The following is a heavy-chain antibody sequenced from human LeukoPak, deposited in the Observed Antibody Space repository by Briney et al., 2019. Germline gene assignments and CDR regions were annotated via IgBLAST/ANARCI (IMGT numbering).Heavy chain of an antibody. J-gene: IGHJ4*02. V-gene: IGHV1-69*05. CDR3: ARVSVYYDSSGYLDY. CDR2: IIPIFGTA. D-gene: IGHD3-22*01. Sequence: SVKVSCKASGGTLSSYAISWVRQAPGQGLEWMGGIIPIFGTANYAQKFRGRVTITTDESTSTAYMELSSLRSEDTAVYYCARVSVYYDSSGYLDYWGQGTLVTVSS. CDR1: GGTLSSYA.